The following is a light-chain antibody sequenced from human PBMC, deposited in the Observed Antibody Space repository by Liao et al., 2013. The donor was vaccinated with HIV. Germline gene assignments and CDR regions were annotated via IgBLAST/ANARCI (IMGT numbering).Light chain of an antibody. Sequence: YELTQSPSVSVSPGETATIPCSGNKLGDRDASWYQQKPGQSPILVIYQDTKRPSGIPERFSGSNSGNTATLTISGTQAMDEADYYCQAWDSSTGDVAFGGGTKLTVL. V-gene: IGLV3-1*01. CDR2: QDT. CDR1: KLGDRD. CDR3: QAWDSSTGDVA. J-gene: IGLJ2*01.